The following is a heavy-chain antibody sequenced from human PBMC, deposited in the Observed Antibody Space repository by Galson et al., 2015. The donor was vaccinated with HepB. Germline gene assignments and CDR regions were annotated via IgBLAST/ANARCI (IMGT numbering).Heavy chain of an antibody. CDR3: AIKCSSTTCHIYGVGV. Sequence: SLRLSCAASGFTFSSYVMSWVRQAPGKGLDWVSGISNSGDDTYYADSVEGRLTISRDNSKNTLYLQMNSLRAEDTAAYYCAIKCSSTTCHIYGVGVWGQGTTVAVSS. J-gene: IGHJ6*02. CDR1: GFTFSSYV. V-gene: IGHV3-23*01. CDR2: ISNSGDDT. D-gene: IGHD2-2*01.